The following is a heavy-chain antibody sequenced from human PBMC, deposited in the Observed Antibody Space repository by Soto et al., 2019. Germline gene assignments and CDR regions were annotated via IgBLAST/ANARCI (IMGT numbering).Heavy chain of an antibody. CDR1: EFTFRTYA. J-gene: IGHJ2*01. Sequence: EVQLLESGGTVLQPGGSLRLSCEASEFTFRTYAMTWVRQAPGEGLEWVSTTSGTGVSKFYADSVKGRFTISRDTSKNTLFLQMNSLRVEDTAVYYCARNPTVSSHFNWYFDLWGRGTLVTVSS. D-gene: IGHD4-17*01. V-gene: IGHV3-23*01. CDR2: TSGTGVSK. CDR3: ARNPTVSSHFNWYFDL.